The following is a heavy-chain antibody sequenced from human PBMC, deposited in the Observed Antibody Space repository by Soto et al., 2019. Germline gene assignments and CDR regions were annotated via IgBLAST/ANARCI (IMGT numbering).Heavy chain of an antibody. CDR2: IYYSGTT. CDR1: GGSISSADYY. CDR3: ARLVPTTIHDS. J-gene: IGHJ4*02. V-gene: IGHV4-30-4*01. Sequence: SETLSLTCTVSGGSISSADYYWSWIRQPPGKGLEWIGYIYYSGTTYYNPSLKSRVSISDDTSKNQFSLQLSSVTAADTAVYFCARLVPTTIHDSWGQGGLGTVPQ. D-gene: IGHD1-26*01.